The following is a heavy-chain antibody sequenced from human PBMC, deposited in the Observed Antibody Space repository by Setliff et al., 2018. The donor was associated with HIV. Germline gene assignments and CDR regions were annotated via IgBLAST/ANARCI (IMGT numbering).Heavy chain of an antibody. CDR3: AHSEDREYYFDY. J-gene: IGHJ4*02. CDR1: GDSVNDRSYF. D-gene: IGHD2-15*01. V-gene: IGHV2-5*02. Sequence: TLSLTCTVSGDSVNDRSYFWGWIRQPPGKALEWLALIYWDDDKRYSPSLKSRLTITKDTSKNQVVLTMTTMDPVDTATYYCAHSEDREYYFDYWGQGTLVTVSS. CDR2: IYWDDDK.